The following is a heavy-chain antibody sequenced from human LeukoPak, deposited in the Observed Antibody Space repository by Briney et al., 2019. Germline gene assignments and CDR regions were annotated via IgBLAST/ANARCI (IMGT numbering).Heavy chain of an antibody. V-gene: IGHV3-30*04. Sequence: GGSLRLSCAASGFTFSSYAMHWVRQAPGKGLEWVAVISYDGSNKYYADSVKGRFTISRDNSKNTLYLQMNSLRAGDTAVYYCARDQVAALGVLGYWGQGTLVTVSS. D-gene: IGHD6-19*01. CDR1: GFTFSSYA. CDR3: ARDQVAALGVLGY. J-gene: IGHJ4*02. CDR2: ISYDGSNK.